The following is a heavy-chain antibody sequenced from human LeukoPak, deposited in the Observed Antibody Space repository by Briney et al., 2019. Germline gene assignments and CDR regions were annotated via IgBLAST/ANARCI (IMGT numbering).Heavy chain of an antibody. J-gene: IGHJ4*02. D-gene: IGHD1-26*01. CDR1: GFTFSSST. V-gene: IGHV3-21*01. Sequence: GGSLRLSCAASGFTFSSSTMNWVRQAPGKGLEWVSSISGGSIYIYYADSVKGRSTISSDNAKNSLYLQTNSLRAEGTAGYFCARDDLLGGGHYPLGGRGTLVTVPS. CDR2: ISGGSIYI. CDR3: ARDDLLGGGHYPL.